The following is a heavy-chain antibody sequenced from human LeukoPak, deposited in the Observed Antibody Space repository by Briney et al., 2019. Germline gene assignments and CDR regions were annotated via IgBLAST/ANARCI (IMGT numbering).Heavy chain of an antibody. Sequence: ASVKVSCKASGYTFTSYDINWVRQATGQGLEWMGWMNPNSGNTGYAQKFQGRVTMTRNTSISTAYMELSSLGSEDTAVYYCARSLELRYYYYYMDVWGKGTTVTVSS. CDR2: MNPNSGNT. D-gene: IGHD1-7*01. CDR3: ARSLELRYYYYYMDV. J-gene: IGHJ6*03. CDR1: GYTFTSYD. V-gene: IGHV1-8*01.